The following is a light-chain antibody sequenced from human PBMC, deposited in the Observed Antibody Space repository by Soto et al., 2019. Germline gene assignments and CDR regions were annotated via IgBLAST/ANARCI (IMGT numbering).Light chain of an antibody. CDR1: QNGPSSY. V-gene: IGKV3-20*01. CDR3: QQYHSSPLT. J-gene: IGKJ1*01. Sequence: DIVLTKSPSSLALSPGDGGTVYCGARQNGPSSYLAWYQQKPGQAPRLLIYGASSRDTDVPERFSGSGSGTGFTLTISRLQPEDFAAYYCQQYHSSPLTFGRGTKVDIK. CDR2: GAS.